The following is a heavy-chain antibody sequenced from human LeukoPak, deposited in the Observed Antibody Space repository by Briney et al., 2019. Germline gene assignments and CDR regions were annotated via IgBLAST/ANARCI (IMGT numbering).Heavy chain of an antibody. D-gene: IGHD6-25*01. CDR2: ISTRSSYI. Sequence: PGGSLRLSCAASKFTFSSYSMNWVRQAPGKGLEWVSSISTRSSYIYYSDSVKGRFTISRDDAENSLYLQLSSLRADDTAVYYCARGLSGGYPYIDGFDMWGQGTMVTVSS. J-gene: IGHJ3*02. CDR3: ARGLSGGYPYIDGFDM. V-gene: IGHV3-21*01. CDR1: KFTFSSYS.